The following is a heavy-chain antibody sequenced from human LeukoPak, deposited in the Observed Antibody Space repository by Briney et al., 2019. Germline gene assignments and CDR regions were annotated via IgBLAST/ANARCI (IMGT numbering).Heavy chain of an antibody. CDR1: GFTFNSYS. CDR2: ISSSSSYI. V-gene: IGHV3-21*01. CDR3: ARVGVAASNTGFDY. J-gene: IGHJ4*02. D-gene: IGHD6-13*01. Sequence: GGSLRLSCAASGFTFNSYSMNWVRQAPGKGLEWVSSISSSSSYIYYADSVKGRFTIPRDNAKNSLYLQMNSLRAEDTAVYYCARVGVAASNTGFDYWGQGTLVTVSS.